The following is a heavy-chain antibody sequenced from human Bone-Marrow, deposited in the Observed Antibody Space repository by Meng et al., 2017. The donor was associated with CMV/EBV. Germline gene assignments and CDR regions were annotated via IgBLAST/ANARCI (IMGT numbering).Heavy chain of an antibody. D-gene: IGHD1-26*01. CDR3: ARDRDYSGSYYFDY. CDR1: GFTFSSYD. Sequence: GGSLRLSCAASGFTFSSYDMHWVRQATGKGLEWVSAIGTAGDTYYPGSVKGRFTISRDNSKNTLYLQMNSLRAEDTAVYYCARDRDYSGSYYFDYWGQGTLVTVSS. CDR2: IGTAGDT. J-gene: IGHJ4*02. V-gene: IGHV3-13*01.